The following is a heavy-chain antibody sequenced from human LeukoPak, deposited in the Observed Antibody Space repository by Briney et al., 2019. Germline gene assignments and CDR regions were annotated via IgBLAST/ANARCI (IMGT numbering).Heavy chain of an antibody. D-gene: IGHD3-9*01. CDR3: ARAGYYDIFTGYLEYFQH. Sequence: SETLSLTCAVSRYSISSDYHWGWLRQRPGKGLEWIGSIYHSGRTYCNPSLKSRVTISLDTSKNQFSLKLSSVTAADTAVYYCARAGYYDIFTGYLEYFQHWGQGTLVTVSS. CDR2: IYHSGRT. CDR1: RYSISSDYH. V-gene: IGHV4-38-2*01. J-gene: IGHJ1*01.